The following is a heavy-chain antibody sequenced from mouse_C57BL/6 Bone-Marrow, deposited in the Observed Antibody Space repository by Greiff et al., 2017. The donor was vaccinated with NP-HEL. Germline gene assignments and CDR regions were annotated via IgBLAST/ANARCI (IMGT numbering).Heavy chain of an antibody. V-gene: IGHV7-1*01. CDR3: ARDNWDWYFDV. CDR1: GFTFSDFY. D-gene: IGHD4-1*01. J-gene: IGHJ1*03. Sequence: EVQLVESGGGLVQSGRSLRLSCATSGFTFSDFYMEWVRQAPGKGLEWIAASRNKANDYTTEYSASVKGRFIVSRDTSQCILYLQMNALRAEDTAIYYCARDNWDWYFDVWGTGTTVTVSS. CDR2: SRNKANDYTT.